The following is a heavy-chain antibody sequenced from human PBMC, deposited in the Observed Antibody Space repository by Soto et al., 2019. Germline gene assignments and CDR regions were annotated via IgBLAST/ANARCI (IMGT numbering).Heavy chain of an antibody. CDR2: IYYSGST. CDR3: ARVYYDFWSGDQFDY. V-gene: IGHV4-61*01. J-gene: IGHJ4*02. Sequence: SETLSLTCTVSVGSFSSGSYYWSWILQPPGKGLEWIGYIYYSGSTNYNPSLKSRVTISVDTSKNQFSLKLSSVTAADTAVYYCARVYYDFWSGDQFDYWGQGTLVTVSS. CDR1: VGSFSSGSYY. D-gene: IGHD3-3*01.